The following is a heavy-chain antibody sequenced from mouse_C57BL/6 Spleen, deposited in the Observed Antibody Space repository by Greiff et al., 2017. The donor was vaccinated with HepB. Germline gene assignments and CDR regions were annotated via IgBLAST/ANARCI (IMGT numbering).Heavy chain of an antibody. CDR2: IYPGDGDT. CDR1: GYAFSSYW. Sequence: VMLVESGAELVKPGASVKISCKASGYAFSSYWMNWVKQRPGKGLEWIGQIYPGDGDTNYNGKFKGKATLTADKSSSTAYMQLSSLTSEDSAVYFCARGGNYYGMNAMDYWGQGTSVTVSS. D-gene: IGHD1-1*01. CDR3: ARGGNYYGMNAMDY. J-gene: IGHJ4*01. V-gene: IGHV1-80*01.